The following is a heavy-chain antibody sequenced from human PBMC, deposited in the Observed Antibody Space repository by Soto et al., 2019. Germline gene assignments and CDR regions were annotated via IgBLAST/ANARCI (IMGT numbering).Heavy chain of an antibody. D-gene: IGHD2-15*01. Sequence: EVQLVESGGGLVQPGGSLRLSCAASGFTFSSYWMHWVRQAPGKGLVWVSRINSDGSSTSYADSVKGRFTISRDNAKNTLYLQRNSLRAEDKAVYYCVRTSLVVAAATREDYWGQGTLVTVSS. CDR2: INSDGSST. CDR1: GFTFSSYW. J-gene: IGHJ4*02. CDR3: VRTSLVVAAATREDY. V-gene: IGHV3-74*01.